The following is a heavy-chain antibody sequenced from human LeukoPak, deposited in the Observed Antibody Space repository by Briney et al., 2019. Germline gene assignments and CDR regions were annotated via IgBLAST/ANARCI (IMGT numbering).Heavy chain of an antibody. CDR2: IYYSGST. Sequence: SETLSLTCTVSGGSISSYYWSWIRQPPGKGLEWIGYIYYSGSTNYNPSLKSRVTISVDTSKNQFSLKLSSVTAADTAVYYCARVGYSSAFDYWGQGTLVTVSS. V-gene: IGHV4-59*12. J-gene: IGHJ4*02. CDR3: ARVGYSSAFDY. CDR1: GGSISSYY. D-gene: IGHD6-19*01.